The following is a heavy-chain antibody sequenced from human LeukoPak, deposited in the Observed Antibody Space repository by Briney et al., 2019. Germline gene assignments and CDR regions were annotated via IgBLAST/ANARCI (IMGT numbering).Heavy chain of an antibody. D-gene: IGHD2-2*02. Sequence: SETLSLTCTVSGGSISSGSYYWSWIRQPAGKGLEWIGRIYTSGSTNYNPSLKSRVTISVDTSKNQFSLKLSSVTAADTAVYYCARMVWGYCSSTSCYSYYYYYYMDVWGKGTTVTVSS. CDR1: GGSISSGSYY. CDR2: IYTSGST. J-gene: IGHJ6*03. V-gene: IGHV4-61*02. CDR3: ARMVWGYCSSTSCYSYYYYYYMDV.